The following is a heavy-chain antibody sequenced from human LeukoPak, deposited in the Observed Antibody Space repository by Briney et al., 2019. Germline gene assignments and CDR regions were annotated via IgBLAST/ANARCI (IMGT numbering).Heavy chain of an antibody. Sequence: PSETLSLTCTVSGGSISSSSYYWGWIRQPPGKGLEWIGSIYYSGSTYYNPSLKSRVTISVDTSKNQFSLKLSSVTAADTAVYYCARDSLLYYYDSSGYISHAFDIWGQGTMVTVSS. CDR2: IYYSGST. CDR1: GGSISSSSYY. V-gene: IGHV4-39*02. CDR3: ARDSLLYYYDSSGYISHAFDI. D-gene: IGHD3-22*01. J-gene: IGHJ3*02.